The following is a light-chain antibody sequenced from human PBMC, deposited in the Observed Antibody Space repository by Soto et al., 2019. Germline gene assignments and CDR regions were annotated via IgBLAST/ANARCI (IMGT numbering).Light chain of an antibody. Sequence: NPMTQSPSTLSACVGDRVTITCRASQSISSWLAWYQQKPGKAPKLLIYKASSLESGVPSRFSGSGSGTEFTLTISSLQPDDFATYYCQQYNSYTWTFGQGTKVAIK. CDR1: QSISSW. CDR3: QQYNSYTWT. CDR2: KAS. J-gene: IGKJ1*01. V-gene: IGKV1-5*03.